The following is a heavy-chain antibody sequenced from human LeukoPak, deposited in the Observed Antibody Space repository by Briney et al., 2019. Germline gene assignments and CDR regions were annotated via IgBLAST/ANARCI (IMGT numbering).Heavy chain of an antibody. D-gene: IGHD3-22*01. CDR1: GGSISSTTYY. CDR3: ARAGSGYSFDY. Sequence: SETLSLTCTVSGGSISSTTYYWGWIRQPPGKGLEWIGYLYYSGSTNYNPSLKSRVTISGDTSKNQFSLKLSSVTAADTAVYYCARAGSGYSFDYWGQGTLVTVSS. V-gene: IGHV4-61*05. CDR2: LYYSGST. J-gene: IGHJ4*02.